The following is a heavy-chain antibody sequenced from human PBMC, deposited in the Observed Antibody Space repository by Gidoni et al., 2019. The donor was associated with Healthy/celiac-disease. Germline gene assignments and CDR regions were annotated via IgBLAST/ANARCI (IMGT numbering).Heavy chain of an antibody. CDR1: GGTFSSYA. CDR3: ATDHCSGGSCYSWNYYYGMDV. J-gene: IGHJ6*02. Sequence: QVQLVQSGAEVQKPGSSVKVSCKASGGTFSSYAISWVRQAPGQGLEWMGGIITIFGTANYAQKFQGRVTITADKSTSTAYMELSSLRSEDTAVYYCATDHCSGGSCYSWNYYYGMDVWGQGTTVTVSS. V-gene: IGHV1-69*06. CDR2: IITIFGTA. D-gene: IGHD2-15*01.